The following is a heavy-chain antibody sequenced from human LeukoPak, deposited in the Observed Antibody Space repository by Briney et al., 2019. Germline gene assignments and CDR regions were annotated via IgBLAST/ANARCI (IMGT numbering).Heavy chain of an antibody. CDR3: ARGSPMNFYYYYYMDV. CDR1: GYTFTSYD. D-gene: IGHD1-7*01. Sequence: GASVKVSCKASGYTFTSYDINWERQATGQGLEWMGWMNPNSGNTGYAQKFQGRVTMTRNTSISTAYMELSSLRSEDTAVYYCARGSPMNFYYYYYMDVWGKGTTVTVSS. J-gene: IGHJ6*03. V-gene: IGHV1-8*01. CDR2: MNPNSGNT.